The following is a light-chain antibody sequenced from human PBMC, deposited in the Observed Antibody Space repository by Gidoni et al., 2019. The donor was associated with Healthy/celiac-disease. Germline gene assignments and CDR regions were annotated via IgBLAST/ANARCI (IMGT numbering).Light chain of an antibody. CDR1: QDISNS. J-gene: IGKJ3*01. Sequence: DIKMTQYPSSLSASVGDRVTITCQASQDISNSFNWYQQKPGKAPKLLIYDASNLETGVPSRFSGSGSGTDFTFTISSLQPEDIATYYCQQYDNLPLTFGPGTKVDIK. CDR2: DAS. V-gene: IGKV1-33*01. CDR3: QQYDNLPLT.